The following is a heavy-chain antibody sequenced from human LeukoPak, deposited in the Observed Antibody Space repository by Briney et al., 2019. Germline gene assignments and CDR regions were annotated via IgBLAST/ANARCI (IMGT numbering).Heavy chain of an antibody. Sequence: GGSLRLSCAASGFTFSSYEMNWVRQAPGKGLEWVSYISGYGSTIYYADSVKGRFTISRDNAKNSLYLQMNSLRAEDTAVYYCARGSSSWSFVFDYWGQGTLVTVSS. V-gene: IGHV3-48*03. CDR1: GFTFSSYE. CDR2: ISGYGSTI. CDR3: ARGSSSWSFVFDY. J-gene: IGHJ4*01. D-gene: IGHD6-13*01.